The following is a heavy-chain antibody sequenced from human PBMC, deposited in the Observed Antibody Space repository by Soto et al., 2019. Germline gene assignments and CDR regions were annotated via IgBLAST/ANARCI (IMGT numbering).Heavy chain of an antibody. CDR1: GFSPSTSGVG. J-gene: IGHJ4*02. CDR3: AHRHPVGIFDY. Sequence: SGPTLVNPTQTLTLTCTFSGFSPSTSGVGVGWIRQPPGKALEWLALIYWDDDKRYSPSLKSRLTITKDTSTNHVVLTMTNMDPVDTATYYCAHRHPVGIFDYWGQGTLVTSPQ. CDR2: IYWDDDK. V-gene: IGHV2-5*02.